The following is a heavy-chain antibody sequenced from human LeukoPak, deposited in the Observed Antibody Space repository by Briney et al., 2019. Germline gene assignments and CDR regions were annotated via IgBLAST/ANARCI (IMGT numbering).Heavy chain of an antibody. CDR3: ARVLAAAGNNWFDP. CDR2: IFYSGST. V-gene: IGHV4-59*01. D-gene: IGHD6-13*01. Sequence: PSETLSLTCTVSGGSISTYYWSWIRQPPGKGLEWIGYIFYSGSTNYNPSLKSRVTISVDTFKNQFSLNLSSVTAADTAVYYCARVLAAAGNNWFDPWGQGTLVTVSS. CDR1: GGSISTYY. J-gene: IGHJ5*02.